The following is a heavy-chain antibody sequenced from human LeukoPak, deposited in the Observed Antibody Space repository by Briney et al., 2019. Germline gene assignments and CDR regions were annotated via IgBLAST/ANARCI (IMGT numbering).Heavy chain of an antibody. CDR3: ARVRTTGSYYGMDV. D-gene: IGHD3-10*01. V-gene: IGHV3-7*01. CDR2: IKEDESEK. CDR1: GFTFSTYW. Sequence: PGGSLRLSCAASGFTFSTYWMSWVRLAPGKGLEWVANIKEDESEKYYVDSVKGRFTISRDNAQNSLNLQMNSLRPEDTAMYYCARVRTTGSYYGMDVWGQGTTVTVSS. J-gene: IGHJ6*02.